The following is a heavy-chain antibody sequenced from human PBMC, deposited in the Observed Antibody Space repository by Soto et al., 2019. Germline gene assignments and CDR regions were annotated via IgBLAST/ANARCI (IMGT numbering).Heavy chain of an antibody. Sequence: QVQLVQSGAEVKKPGASVKVSCKASGYTFTSYDINWVRQATGQGLEWMGWMNPNSGNTGYAQKFQGRVPITRNTAISTAYMARSRLGSEDTAVYSCARGIPIAARPVVYSSYMDVWGRGPTVTASS. J-gene: IGHJ6*03. D-gene: IGHD6-6*01. CDR3: ARGIPIAARPVVYSSYMDV. V-gene: IGHV1-8*01. CDR1: GYTFTSYD. CDR2: MNPNSGNT.